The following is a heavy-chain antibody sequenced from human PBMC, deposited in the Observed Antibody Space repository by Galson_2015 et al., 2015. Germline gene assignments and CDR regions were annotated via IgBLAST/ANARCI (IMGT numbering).Heavy chain of an antibody. CDR1: GFTFSSYS. CDR3: ARDLAMVSGGAFDI. V-gene: IGHV3-21*01. Sequence: SLRLSCAASGFTFSSYSMNWVRQAPGKGLEWVSSISSSSSYIYYADSVKGRFTISRDNAKNSLYLQMNSLRAEDTAVYYCARDLAMVSGGAFDIWGQGTMVTVSS. J-gene: IGHJ3*02. D-gene: IGHD5-18*01. CDR2: ISSSSSYI.